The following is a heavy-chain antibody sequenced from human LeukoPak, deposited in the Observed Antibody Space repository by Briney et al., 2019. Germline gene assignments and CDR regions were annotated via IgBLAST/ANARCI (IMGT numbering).Heavy chain of an antibody. CDR3: ARLSIEQLFDPTFDY. V-gene: IGHV3-21*01. Sequence: GSLRLSCAASGFTFSSYSMNWVRQAPGKGLEWVSSISSSSSYIYYADSVKGRFTISRDNAKNSLYLQMNSLRAEDTAVYYCARLSIEQLFDPTFDYWGQGTLVTVSS. CDR2: ISSSSSYI. CDR1: GFTFSSYS. J-gene: IGHJ4*02. D-gene: IGHD1-1*01.